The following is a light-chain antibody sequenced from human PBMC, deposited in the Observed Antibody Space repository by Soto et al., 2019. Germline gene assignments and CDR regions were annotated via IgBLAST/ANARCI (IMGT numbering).Light chain of an antibody. CDR1: SSNIGSNY. J-gene: IGLJ1*01. CDR2: RNN. V-gene: IGLV1-47*01. Sequence: SVLTQPPSASGTPGQRVTISCSGSSSNIGSNYVYWYQQLPGTAPKRLIYRNNQRPSGVPDRLSGSKSGTSASLAISGLRSEDQADNYCATWDNSPSAPTYVFATGTKVTAL. CDR3: ATWDNSPSAPTYV.